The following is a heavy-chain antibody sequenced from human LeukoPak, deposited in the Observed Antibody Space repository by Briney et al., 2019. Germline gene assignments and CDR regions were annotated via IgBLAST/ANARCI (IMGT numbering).Heavy chain of an antibody. Sequence: GGSLRLSCAASGFIFSDYAMSWVRQAPGKGLEWVSVIYSGGSTYYADSVKGRFTISRDNSNNTLYLQMNSLRAEDTAVYYCARGEYQLPQGNWGQGTLVTVSS. V-gene: IGHV3-66*02. CDR2: IYSGGST. CDR1: GFIFSDYA. CDR3: ARGEYQLPQGN. J-gene: IGHJ4*02. D-gene: IGHD2-2*01.